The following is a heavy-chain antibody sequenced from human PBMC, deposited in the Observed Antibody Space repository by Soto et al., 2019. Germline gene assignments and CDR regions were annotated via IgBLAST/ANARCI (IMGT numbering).Heavy chain of an antibody. CDR3: ARAAYCGGDCYSTPFDY. CDR1: GGSISSYY. CDR2: IYYSGST. D-gene: IGHD2-21*02. Sequence: SETLSLTCTVSGGSISSYYWSWIRQPPGKGLEWIGYIYYSGSTNYNPSLESRVTISVDTSKNQFSLKLSSVTAADTAVYYCARAAYCGGDCYSTPFDYWGQGTLVTVSS. V-gene: IGHV4-59*01. J-gene: IGHJ4*02.